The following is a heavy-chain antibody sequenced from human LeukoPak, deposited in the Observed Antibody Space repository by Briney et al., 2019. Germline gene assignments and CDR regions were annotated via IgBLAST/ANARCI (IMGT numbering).Heavy chain of an antibody. V-gene: IGHV1-18*01. CDR2: ISAYNGNT. CDR1: GYTLTELS. CDR3: ARVKYYYDSSGYYYFDY. Sequence: ASVKVSCKVSGYTLTELSMHWVRQAPGQGLEWMGWISAYNGNTNYAQKLQGRVTMTTDTSTSTAYMELRSLRSDDTAVYYCARVKYYYDSSGYYYFDYWGQGTLVTVSS. D-gene: IGHD3-22*01. J-gene: IGHJ4*02.